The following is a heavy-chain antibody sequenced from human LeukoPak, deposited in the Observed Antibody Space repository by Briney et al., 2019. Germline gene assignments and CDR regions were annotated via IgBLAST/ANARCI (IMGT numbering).Heavy chain of an antibody. D-gene: IGHD1-1*01. V-gene: IGHV3-30*03. Sequence: PGGSLRLSCAASGFTFSSYGIHWVRQAPGKGLVWVAVISYDGRNKYYADSVKGRFTISRDNSKNTLYLQMNSLRAEDTAVYYCATVRLDYWGQGTLVTVSS. CDR2: ISYDGRNK. CDR3: ATVRLDY. J-gene: IGHJ4*02. CDR1: GFTFSSYG.